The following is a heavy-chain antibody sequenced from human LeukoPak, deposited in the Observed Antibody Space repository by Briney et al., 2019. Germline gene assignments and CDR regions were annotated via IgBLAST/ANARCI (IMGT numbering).Heavy chain of an antibody. V-gene: IGHV3-30-3*01. D-gene: IGHD1-26*01. J-gene: IGHJ4*02. CDR1: GFTFSSYA. CDR3: ARAREWELLL. CDR2: ISYDGSNK. Sequence: GRSLRLSCAASGFTFSSYAMHWVRQAPGKGLEWVAVISYDGSNKYYADSVKGRFTISRDNSKNTLYLQMISLRAEDTAVYYCARAREWELLLWGQGTLVTVSS.